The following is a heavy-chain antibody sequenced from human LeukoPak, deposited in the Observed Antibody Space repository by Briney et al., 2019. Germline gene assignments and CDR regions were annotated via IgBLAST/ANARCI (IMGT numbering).Heavy chain of an antibody. CDR1: GFTFNSIS. CDR2: ISSSSRYI. J-gene: IGHJ3*01. Sequence: GGSLRLSCAASGFTFNSISMNWVRQAPGKGLEWVSSISSSSRYIFYADSVKGRFTISRDNAKNSVYLQMNSLTSEDTSTYFCTRVSGPTIATAGILGTFDLWGHGTVVSVFS. CDR3: TRVSGPTIATAGILGTFDL. V-gene: IGHV3-21*01. D-gene: IGHD6-13*01.